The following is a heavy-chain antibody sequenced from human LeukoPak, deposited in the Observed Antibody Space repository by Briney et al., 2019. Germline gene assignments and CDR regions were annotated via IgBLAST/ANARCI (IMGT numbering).Heavy chain of an antibody. CDR1: GFTFSSYA. CDR2: ISPDGGNT. Sequence: GGSLRLSCSASGFTFSSYAMHWVRQAPGKGLEYVSAISPDGGNTYYADSVKGRFSISRDNSKNTLYLQMNSLRAEDTAVYYCAKEIGSSPYYYYYYGMDVWGQGTTVTVSS. V-gene: IGHV3-64*04. D-gene: IGHD6-6*01. CDR3: AKEIGSSPYYYYYYGMDV. J-gene: IGHJ6*02.